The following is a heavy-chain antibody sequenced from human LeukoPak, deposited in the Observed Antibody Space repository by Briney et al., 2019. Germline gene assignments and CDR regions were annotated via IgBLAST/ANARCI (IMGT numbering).Heavy chain of an antibody. V-gene: IGHV3-23*01. D-gene: IGHD3-10*01. J-gene: IGHJ6*02. Sequence: SGGSLRLSCAASGFTFSSYAMSWVRQAPGKGLEWVSAISGSGGSTYYADSVKGRFTISRDNSKNTLYLQMNSLRAEDTAVYYCAKSGGSGSYYNVIYYYYYGMDVWGQGTTVTVSS. CDR3: AKSGGSGSYYNVIYYYYYGMDV. CDR1: GFTFSSYA. CDR2: ISGSGGST.